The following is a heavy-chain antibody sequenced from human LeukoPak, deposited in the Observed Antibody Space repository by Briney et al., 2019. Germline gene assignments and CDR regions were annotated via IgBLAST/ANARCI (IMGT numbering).Heavy chain of an antibody. D-gene: IGHD4-23*01. Sequence: GGSLRLSCAASGFAVSRSWMTWVRQAPGKGLEWVANINQDGREIDYVDSVRGRFTISRDNAESSLCLQMNSLRAEDTAVYYCARGGLPGGFDYWGQGTLVTVSS. J-gene: IGHJ4*02. V-gene: IGHV3-7*03. CDR1: GFAVSRSW. CDR2: INQDGREI. CDR3: ARGGLPGGFDY.